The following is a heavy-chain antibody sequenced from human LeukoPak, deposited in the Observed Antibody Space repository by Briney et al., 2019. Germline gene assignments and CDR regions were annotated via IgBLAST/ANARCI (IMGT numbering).Heavy chain of an antibody. V-gene: IGHV3-30*19. CDR1: GFTFSSYG. CDR2: ISYDGSSK. D-gene: IGHD3-10*01. J-gene: IGHJ3*01. Sequence: GGSLRLSCAASGFTFSSYGMHWVRQAPGKGLEWVAVISYDGSSKYYADSVKGRFTISRDNSKNTLYLQMNSLRAEDTAVYYCTRSYYSPDAFDLWGQGTMVTVSS. CDR3: TRSYYSPDAFDL.